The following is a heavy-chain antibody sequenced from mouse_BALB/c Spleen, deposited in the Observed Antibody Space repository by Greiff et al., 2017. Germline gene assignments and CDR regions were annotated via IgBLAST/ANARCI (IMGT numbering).Heavy chain of an antibody. D-gene: IGHD2-4*01. CDR1: GFNIKDTY. J-gene: IGHJ3*01. V-gene: IGHV14-3*02. Sequence: VQLKESGAELVKPGASVKLSCTASGFNIKDTYMHWVKQRPEQGLEWIGRIDPANGNTKYDPKFQGKATITADTSSNTAYLQLSSLTSEDTAVYYCARPLYDYDGAWFAYWGQGTLVTVSA. CDR2: IDPANGNT. CDR3: ARPLYDYDGAWFAY.